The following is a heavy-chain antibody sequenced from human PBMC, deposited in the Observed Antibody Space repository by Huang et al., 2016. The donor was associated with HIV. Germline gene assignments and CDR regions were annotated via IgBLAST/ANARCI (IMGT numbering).Heavy chain of an antibody. CDR2: ISYDGNNY. CDR3: AKDLTYTFGRHFDY. CDR1: GFTFGSFG. V-gene: IGHV3-30*02. J-gene: IGHJ4*02. Sequence: QVQLVESGGGVVQPGGSLRLSCTASGFTFGSFGMHWVRQARGKGVGWVAFISYDGNNYYYADSVRGRFTISRDNSKDTLYLQMNRLRPDDSAVYYCAKDLTYTFGRHFDYWGRGTLVTVSS. D-gene: IGHD3-3*01.